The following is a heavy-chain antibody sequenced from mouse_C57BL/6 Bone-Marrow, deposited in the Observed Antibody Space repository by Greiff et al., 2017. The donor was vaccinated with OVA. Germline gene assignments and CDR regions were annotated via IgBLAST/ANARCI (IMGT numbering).Heavy chain of an antibody. Sequence: QVQLQQPGTELVKPGASVKLSCKASGYTFTSYWMHWVKQRPGQGLEWIGNINPSNGGTNYNEKFKSKATLTVDKSSSTAYMQLSSLTSEDSAVYDCARNTDGYYGWYFDVWGTGTTVTVSS. CDR3: ARNTDGYYGWYFDV. CDR2: INPSNGGT. D-gene: IGHD2-3*01. J-gene: IGHJ1*03. CDR1: GYTFTSYW. V-gene: IGHV1-53*01.